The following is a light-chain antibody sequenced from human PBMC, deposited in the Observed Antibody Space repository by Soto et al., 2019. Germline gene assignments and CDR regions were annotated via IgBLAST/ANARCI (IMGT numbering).Light chain of an antibody. CDR2: KAS. J-gene: IGKJ1*01. Sequence: DIQMTQSPSTLSASVGDRVTITCRASQSISSWLAWYQQKPGKAPKLLIYKASSLESGVPSRFSGSGSGTELKLSISRQRTDDFVRYNRQHAQRHWTFGQGTKVDIK. V-gene: IGKV1-5*03. CDR3: QHAQRHWT. CDR1: QSISSW.